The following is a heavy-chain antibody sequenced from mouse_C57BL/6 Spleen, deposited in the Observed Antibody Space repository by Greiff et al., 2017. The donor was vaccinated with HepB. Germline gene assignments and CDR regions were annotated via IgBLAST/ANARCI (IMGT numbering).Heavy chain of an antibody. CDR1: GYAFTNYL. Sequence: QVHVKQSGAELVRPGTSVKVSCKASGYAFTNYLIEWVKQRPGQGLEWIGVINPGSGGTNYNEKFKGKATLTADKSSSTAYMQLSSLTSEDSAVYFCARSAYYYGSSQYYFDYWGQGTTLTVSS. CDR3: ARSAYYYGSSQYYFDY. J-gene: IGHJ2*01. D-gene: IGHD1-1*01. V-gene: IGHV1-54*01. CDR2: INPGSGGT.